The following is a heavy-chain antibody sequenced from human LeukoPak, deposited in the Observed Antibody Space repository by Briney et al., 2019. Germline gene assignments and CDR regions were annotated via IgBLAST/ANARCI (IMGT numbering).Heavy chain of an antibody. J-gene: IGHJ6*03. CDR2: IYTSGSN. CDR3: AREVADYGGYYYYHYMDV. D-gene: IGHD4-23*01. CDR1: GGSISSYY. Sequence: PSETLSLTCTVSGGSISSYYWSWIRQPAGKGLEWIGRIYTSGSNNYNPSLKSRVTMSVDTSKNQFSLKLSSVTAADTAMYYCAREVADYGGYYYYHYMDVWGKGTTVTVSS. V-gene: IGHV4-4*07.